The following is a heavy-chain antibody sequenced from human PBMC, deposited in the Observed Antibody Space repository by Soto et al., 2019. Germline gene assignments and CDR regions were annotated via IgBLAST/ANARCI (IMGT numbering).Heavy chain of an antibody. D-gene: IGHD3-10*01. Sequence: QVQLQESGSGLVKTSQTLSLTCSVSGDSIRVTSYSWSWIRQPPGKGLEWVAYITHQGFTYFNPSLRSRLSISVDTSKNQVFRTRTSATAADTAVYFCAKDRGTRRGAFDVWGRGAMATVSS. J-gene: IGHJ3*01. V-gene: IGHV4-30-2*01. CDR1: GDSIRVTSYS. CDR2: ITHQGFT. CDR3: AKDRGTRRGAFDV.